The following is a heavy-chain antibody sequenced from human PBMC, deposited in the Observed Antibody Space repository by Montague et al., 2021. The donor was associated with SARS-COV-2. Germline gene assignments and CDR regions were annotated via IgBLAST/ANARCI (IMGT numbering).Heavy chain of an antibody. CDR2: INHSGST. CDR3: ARDTKRVFTYDYDSSGYASDY. J-gene: IGHJ4*02. V-gene: IGHV4-34*01. D-gene: IGHD3-22*01. CDR1: GGSFSGYY. Sequence: SETLSPTCAVYGGSFSGYYWSWIRQPPGKGLEWIGEINHSGSTKYNPSLKSRVTISVDTSKNQFSLKLSSVTAADTAVYYCARDTKRVFTYDYDSSGYASDYWGQGTLVTVSS.